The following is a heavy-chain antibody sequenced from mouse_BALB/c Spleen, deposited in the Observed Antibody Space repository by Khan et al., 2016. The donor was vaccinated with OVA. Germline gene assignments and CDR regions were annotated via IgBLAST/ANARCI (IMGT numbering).Heavy chain of an antibody. CDR2: INYSGST. V-gene: IGHV3-2*02. CDR3: VRGRSY. Sequence: EVQLQESGPGLMKPSQSLSLTCTVTGYSITSDYAWNWIRQFPGNRLEWMGYINYSGSTSKKPSLKSRMSLSRDTSKNQIFLQLNSVTTEDTATYYCVRGRSYWGQGTLVTVSA. CDR1: GYSITSDYA. J-gene: IGHJ3*01.